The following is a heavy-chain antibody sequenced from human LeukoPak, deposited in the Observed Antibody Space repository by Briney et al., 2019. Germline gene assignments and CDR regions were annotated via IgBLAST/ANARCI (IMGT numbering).Heavy chain of an antibody. D-gene: IGHD6-6*01. V-gene: IGHV4-59*01. J-gene: IGHJ4*02. CDR3: ARDQQLGYFDY. Sequence: ASETLSLTCTVSGGSISSYYWSGIRQPPGKGLGWIGYIYYSGSTNYNPSPKSRVTISVDTSKNQFSLNLSSVTAADTAVYYCARDQQLGYFDYWGQGTLVTVSS. CDR1: GGSISSYY. CDR2: IYYSGST.